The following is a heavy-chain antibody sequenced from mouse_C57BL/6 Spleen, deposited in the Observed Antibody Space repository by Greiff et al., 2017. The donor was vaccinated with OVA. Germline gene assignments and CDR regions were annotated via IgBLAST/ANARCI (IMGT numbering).Heavy chain of an antibody. CDR3: ARTAYYSNYDYFDY. J-gene: IGHJ2*01. V-gene: IGHV3-6*01. Sequence: ESGPGLVKPSQSLSLTCSVTGYSITSGYYWNWIRQFPGNKLEWMGYISYDGSNNYNPSLKNRISITRDTSKNQFFLKLNSVTTEDTATYYCARTAYYSNYDYFDYWGQGTTLTVSS. CDR1: GYSITSGYY. D-gene: IGHD2-5*01. CDR2: ISYDGSN.